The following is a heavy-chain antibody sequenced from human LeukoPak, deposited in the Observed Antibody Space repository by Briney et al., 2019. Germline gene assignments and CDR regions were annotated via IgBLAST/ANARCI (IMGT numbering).Heavy chain of an antibody. V-gene: IGHV6-1*01. CDR1: GDSVSNNIAT. D-gene: IGHD3-10*01. CDR2: TYYRSRWGN. CDR3: VRDSDDYYWALDF. Sequence: SQTPSLTCAISGDSVSNNIATWNWVRQSPSRGLEWLGRTYYRSRWGNDYAISVKGRITINPDTSRNPFSLQLNSVTPEDTAVYYCVRDSDDYYWALDFWGQGTPVTVSS. J-gene: IGHJ4*02.